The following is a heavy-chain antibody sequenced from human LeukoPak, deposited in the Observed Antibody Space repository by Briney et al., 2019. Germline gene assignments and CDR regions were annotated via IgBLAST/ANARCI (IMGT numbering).Heavy chain of an antibody. V-gene: IGHV3-53*01. J-gene: IGHJ6*02. CDR1: GFTVSTSH. CDR3: ARDSRFSDYYYGMDV. D-gene: IGHD3-10*01. CDR2: IYSGGRT. Sequence: PGGSLRLSCAASGFTVSTSHVSWVRQAPGKGLEWVSLIYSGGRTDYADSVKGRFTISRDNSKNTLYLQMNSLRAEDTAVYYCARDSRFSDYYYGMDVWGQGTTVTVSS.